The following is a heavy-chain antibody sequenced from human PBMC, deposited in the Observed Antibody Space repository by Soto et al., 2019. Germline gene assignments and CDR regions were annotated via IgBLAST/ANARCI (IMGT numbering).Heavy chain of an antibody. V-gene: IGHV3-21*01. CDR3: ARSSSSSGYGMDV. Sequence: EVQLVESGGGRFKPGGSLRLSCEAPGFTFSSNSIHWVRRAPGKGLEWVSSISGSSSYIYYADSGKGRFTISRDNAKNSLYLQMNSLRAEDTAVYYCARSSSSSGYGMDVWGQGTTVTVSS. CDR2: ISGSSSYI. CDR1: GFTFSSNS. J-gene: IGHJ6*02. D-gene: IGHD6-6*01.